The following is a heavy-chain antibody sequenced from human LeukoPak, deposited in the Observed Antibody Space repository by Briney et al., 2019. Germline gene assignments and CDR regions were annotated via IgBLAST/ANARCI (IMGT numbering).Heavy chain of an antibody. J-gene: IGHJ4*02. CDR2: IYYSGST. D-gene: IGHD3-22*01. V-gene: IGHV4-39*01. CDR3: ARRPRKNNYDRSGYSVEFDY. CDR1: GDSISSSIYY. Sequence: SETLSLTCTVSGDSISSSIYYWGWIRQPPGKGLEWIGSIYYSGSTYYNPSLKSRVTISVDTSRNQLSLKLSSVTAADTAVYYCARRPRKNNYDRSGYSVEFDYWGQGTLVTVSS.